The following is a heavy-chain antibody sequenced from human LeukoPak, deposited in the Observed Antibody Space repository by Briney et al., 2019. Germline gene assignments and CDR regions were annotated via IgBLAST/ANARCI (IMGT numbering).Heavy chain of an antibody. Sequence: GGSLRLSCTASGFTFGGYAMSWFRQAPGKGLEWVGFIRSKAYGGTTEYAASVKGRFTISRDDSKSIAYLQMNSLKTEDTTVYYCAKDLEVRGVTTGNWFDPWGQGTLVTVSS. J-gene: IGHJ5*02. V-gene: IGHV3-49*03. CDR1: GFTFGGYA. CDR3: AKDLEVRGVTTGNWFDP. D-gene: IGHD3-10*01. CDR2: IRSKAYGGTT.